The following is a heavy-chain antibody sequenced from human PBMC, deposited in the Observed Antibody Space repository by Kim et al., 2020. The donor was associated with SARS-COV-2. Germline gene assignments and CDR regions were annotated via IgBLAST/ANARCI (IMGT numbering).Heavy chain of an antibody. Sequence: SQTLSLTCAISGDSVSSNSAAWNWIRQSPSRGLEWLGRTYYRSKWYNDYAVSVKSRITINPDTSKNQFSLQLNSVTPEDTAVYYCARVAMNTRYSSSADFDYWGQGTLVTVSS. J-gene: IGHJ4*02. CDR1: GDSVSSNSAA. D-gene: IGHD6-13*01. CDR2: TYYRSKWYN. V-gene: IGHV6-1*01. CDR3: ARVAMNTRYSSSADFDY.